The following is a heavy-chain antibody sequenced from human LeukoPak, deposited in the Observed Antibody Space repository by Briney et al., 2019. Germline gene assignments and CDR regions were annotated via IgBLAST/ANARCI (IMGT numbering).Heavy chain of an antibody. CDR1: GFTFSSYG. V-gene: IGHV3-33*01. CDR2: IWYDGSNK. J-gene: IGHJ6*02. CDR3: ARISGYPYYYYYGMDV. Sequence: GGSLRLSCAASGFTFSSYGMHWVRQAPGKGLEWVAVIWYDGSNKYYADSVKGRFTISRDNSKNTLYLQMNSLRAEDTAVYYCARISGYPYYYYYGMDVWGQGTTVTVSS. D-gene: IGHD3-22*01.